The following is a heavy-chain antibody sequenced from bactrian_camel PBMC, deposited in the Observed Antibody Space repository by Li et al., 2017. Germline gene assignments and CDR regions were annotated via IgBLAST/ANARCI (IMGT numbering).Heavy chain of an antibody. D-gene: IGHD6*01. CDR3: AADQLYGTCRDVLDFPA. Sequence: DVQLVESGGGLVQPGGSLRLSCAASGFTFTNYGMSWVRQPPGKGLEWVSGIGSSGGTTTYADSVKGRFIITRDKAKDLVYLQMNGLQPEDTGVYYCAADQLYGTCRDVLDFPARGQGTQVTVS. CDR2: IGSSGGTT. J-gene: IGHJ4*01. CDR1: GFTFTNYG. V-gene: IGHV3S40*01.